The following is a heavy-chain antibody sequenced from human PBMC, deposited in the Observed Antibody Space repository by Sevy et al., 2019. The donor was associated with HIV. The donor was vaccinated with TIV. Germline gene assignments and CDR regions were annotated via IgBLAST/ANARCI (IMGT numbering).Heavy chain of an antibody. CDR2: INYSGYM. CDR1: GASISSSGYY. V-gene: IGHV4-39*01. J-gene: IGHJ4*02. D-gene: IGHD6-19*01. CDR3: AGPILTYNNGWSYYDY. Sequence: SETLSLTCTVSGASISSSGYYWGWIRQPPGKGLEWIASINYSGYMFYNPSLKSRVTISADTPKNQFSLDLNSVTAADTAIYYCAGPILTYNNGWSYYDYWGQGTVVTVSS.